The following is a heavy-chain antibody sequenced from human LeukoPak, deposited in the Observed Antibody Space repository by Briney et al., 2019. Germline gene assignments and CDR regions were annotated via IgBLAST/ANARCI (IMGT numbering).Heavy chain of an antibody. D-gene: IGHD2-8*01. J-gene: IGHJ4*02. CDR3: ARDLRGTLMVNKGDY. V-gene: IGHV3-48*03. CDR2: ISSSSSTI. CDR1: GFTFSGYE. Sequence: QSGGSLRLSCAASGFTFSGYEMNWVRQAPGKGLEWVSYISSSSSTIYYADSVKGRFAISRDNAKNSLFLQMNSLRAEDTAVYYCARDLRGTLMVNKGDYWGQGTLVTVSS.